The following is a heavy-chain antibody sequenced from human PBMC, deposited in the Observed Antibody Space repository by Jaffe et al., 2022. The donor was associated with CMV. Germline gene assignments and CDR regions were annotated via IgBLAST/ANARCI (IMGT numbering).Heavy chain of an antibody. D-gene: IGHD4-17*01. CDR2: IYNIGTT. CDR1: GGSMTSSSFY. J-gene: IGHJ4*02. CDR3: AGLWDVYGDLRPY. Sequence: QLQLQESGPGLVKPSESLSLTCSVSGGSMTSSSFYWAWIRQSPGQGLEWIGSIYNIGTTYYTPSLKSRVTISVDTSKNQFSLSLTSVTAADTAIYYCAGLWDVYGDLRPYWGRGTLVTVSS. V-gene: IGHV4-39*01.